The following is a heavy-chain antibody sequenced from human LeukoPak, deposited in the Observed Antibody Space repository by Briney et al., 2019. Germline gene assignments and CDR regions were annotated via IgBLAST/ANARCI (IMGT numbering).Heavy chain of an antibody. J-gene: IGHJ3*01. CDR1: GYTFTGHY. Sequence: ASMTVSCKASGYTFTGHYLHWVRQAPGQGLEWVAWINPKSGGTDYAQKFQGRVTMTRDTSISTAYMELSRLRSDDTAVYYCARGSTAVAGKSSFWGQGTMVTVSS. CDR3: ARGSTAVAGKSSF. V-gene: IGHV1-2*02. CDR2: INPKSGGT. D-gene: IGHD6-19*01.